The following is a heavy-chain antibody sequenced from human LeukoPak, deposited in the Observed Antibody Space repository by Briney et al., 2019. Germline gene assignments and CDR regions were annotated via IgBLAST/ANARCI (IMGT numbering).Heavy chain of an antibody. Sequence: GGSLRLSCAASGFTFSSYAMSWVRQAPGKGLEWVSVSGSGGNTYYADSVKGRFTISRDNPKNTLYLQLNSLRAEDTAVYYCAKDLYGDYDFDCWGQGTLVTVSS. CDR1: GFTFSSYA. CDR2: SGSGGNT. D-gene: IGHD4-17*01. J-gene: IGHJ4*02. V-gene: IGHV3-23*01. CDR3: AKDLYGDYDFDC.